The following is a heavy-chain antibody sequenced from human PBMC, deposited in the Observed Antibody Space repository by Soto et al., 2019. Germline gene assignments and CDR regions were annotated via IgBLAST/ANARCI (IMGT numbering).Heavy chain of an antibody. CDR2: MNPNSGNT. V-gene: IGHV1-8*01. CDR3: ASRGYSNSWYYYYYYGMDV. D-gene: IGHD6-13*01. Sequence: QVQLVQSGAEVKKPGASVKVSCKASGYTFTSYDINWVRQATGQGLEWMGWMNPNSGNTGYAQKFQGRVTMTRNTSISTAYMELSSLRSEDKAVYYCASRGYSNSWYYYYYYGMDVWGQGTTVTVSS. CDR1: GYTFTSYD. J-gene: IGHJ6*02.